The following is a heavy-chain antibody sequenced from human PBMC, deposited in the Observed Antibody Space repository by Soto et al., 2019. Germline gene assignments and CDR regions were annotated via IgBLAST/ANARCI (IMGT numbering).Heavy chain of an antibody. V-gene: IGHV3-23*01. CDR1: GFTFSTYA. J-gene: IGHJ4*02. CDR2: VTGSGSST. Sequence: GGSLRLSCAASGFTFSTYAMSWVRHAPGKGLEWVSGVTGSGSSTYYAESVKGRFTISRDNSKNTLYLQMNGLRAEDTAVYYCATDAFPSYCSSDSCYVAYWGQGTLVTVSS. CDR3: ATDAFPSYCSSDSCYVAY. D-gene: IGHD2-2*01.